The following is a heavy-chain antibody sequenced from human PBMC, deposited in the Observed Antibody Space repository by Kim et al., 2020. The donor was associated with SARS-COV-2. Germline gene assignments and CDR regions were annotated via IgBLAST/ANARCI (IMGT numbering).Heavy chain of an antibody. D-gene: IGHD3-10*01. Sequence: GGSLRLSCAASGFTFSSYAMHWVRQAPGKGLEWVAVISYDGSNKYYADSVKGRFTISRDNSKNTLYLQMNSLRAEDTAVYYCARDWVKLYYYGSGFYDVWGQGTTVTVSS. V-gene: IGHV3-30*04. CDR1: GFTFSSYA. CDR3: ARDWVKLYYYGSGFYDV. J-gene: IGHJ6*02. CDR2: ISYDGSNK.